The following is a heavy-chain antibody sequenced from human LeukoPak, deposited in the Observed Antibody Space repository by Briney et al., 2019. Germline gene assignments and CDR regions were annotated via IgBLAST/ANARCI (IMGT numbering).Heavy chain of an antibody. CDR2: TYYRSKWYN. Sequence: SQTLSLTCAISGDSVSSNSASWNWIRQSPSRGLEWLGRTYYRSKWYNDYAVAMRGRVTINPDTSKNQFSLHLNSMTPDDTAVYYCVRAGDHLTYGGNDIWGLGTVVTVSS. J-gene: IGHJ3*02. CDR3: VRAGDHLTYGGNDI. D-gene: IGHD4-23*01. CDR1: GDSVSSNSAS. V-gene: IGHV6-1*01.